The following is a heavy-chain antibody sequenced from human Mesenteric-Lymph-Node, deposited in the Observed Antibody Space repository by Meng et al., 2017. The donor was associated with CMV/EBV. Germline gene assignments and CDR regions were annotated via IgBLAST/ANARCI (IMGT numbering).Heavy chain of an antibody. CDR1: DDSIGRSAFY. CDR2: IYYSGTT. D-gene: IGHD2-15*01. V-gene: IGHV4-39*07. Sequence: SETLSLTCTVSDDSIGRSAFYWVWIRQPPGRGLEWIGSIYYSGTTYYKPSLKSRVTISRDTSKKQFSLKLSSVTAADTAVYYCARDTYTSNYCSGGSCYSGFDYWGQGTLVTVSS. CDR3: ARDTYTSNYCSGGSCYSGFDY. J-gene: IGHJ4*02.